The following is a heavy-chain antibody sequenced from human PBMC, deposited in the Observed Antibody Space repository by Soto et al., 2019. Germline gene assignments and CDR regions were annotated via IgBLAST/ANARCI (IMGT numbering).Heavy chain of an antibody. Sequence: EVQLMESGGGLVQPGGSLRLSCVGSGFFFSSYTMTWVRQAPGKGLEWVSSFSATSENTYYADSVRVRFTISRDNSKNTLFLQMNSLTAEDTAMYYCAKARDQQWVRLPFDYWGQGILVSVSS. CDR1: GFFFSSYT. J-gene: IGHJ4*02. CDR2: FSATSENT. V-gene: IGHV3-23*01. D-gene: IGHD6-19*01. CDR3: AKARDQQWVRLPFDY.